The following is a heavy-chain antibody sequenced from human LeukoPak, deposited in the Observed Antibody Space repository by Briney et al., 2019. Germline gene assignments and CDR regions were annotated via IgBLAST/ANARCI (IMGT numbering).Heavy chain of an antibody. Sequence: AGGSLRLSCAASGFILSSYAMSWVRQAPGKGLEWVSTISGSGDSTYYADSVKGRFTVSRDNSKNTLYLQFNSLKAEDTAVYYCAKPERPYTSSWYYHLWGQGTLVTVSS. V-gene: IGHV3-23*01. CDR2: ISGSGDST. CDR3: AKPERPYTSSWYYHL. CDR1: GFILSSYA. D-gene: IGHD6-13*01. J-gene: IGHJ1*01.